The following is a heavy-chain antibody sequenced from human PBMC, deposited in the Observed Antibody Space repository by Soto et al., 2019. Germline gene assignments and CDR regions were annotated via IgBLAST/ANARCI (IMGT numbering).Heavy chain of an antibody. V-gene: IGHV1-2*02. D-gene: IGHD6-13*01. J-gene: IGHJ6*02. CDR1: GYPFTGYY. CDR2: VNPKNGET. CDR3: ARRPVWQQQLERDYGMDV. Sequence: GASVKVSCKASGYPFTGYYMHWVRQAPGQGPEWMGWVNPKNGETHYVPKFQGRVTMTGDTSISTAYMELTRLRSDDTAVDYCARRPVWQQQLERDYGMDVWGQGTKVTVSS.